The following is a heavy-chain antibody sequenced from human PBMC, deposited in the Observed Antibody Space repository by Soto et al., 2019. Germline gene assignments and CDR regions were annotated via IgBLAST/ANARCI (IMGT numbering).Heavy chain of an antibody. J-gene: IGHJ4*02. CDR2: IKGDGSET. CDR1: GFSFSNYW. D-gene: IGHD6-13*01. Sequence: GGSLRLSCAASGFSFSNYWMHWVRQAPGKWLVWVSRIKGDGSETNYADSVKGRFTISRDNAKNTLYLQMNSLRAEDTAVYYCAKDLHIAATDYWGQGXLVTVYS. V-gene: IGHV3-74*01. CDR3: AKDLHIAATDY.